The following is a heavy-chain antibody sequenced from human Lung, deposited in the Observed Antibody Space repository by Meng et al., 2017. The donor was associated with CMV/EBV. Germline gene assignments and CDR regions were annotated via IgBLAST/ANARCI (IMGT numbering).Heavy chain of an antibody. CDR3: ARDLRATIIF. D-gene: IGHD1-26*01. V-gene: IGHV1-46*01. Sequence: ASXXVSCKASGYPFTSYHMHWVRQAPGQGLEWMGMNNPGGSTIYAQKFQGRVTMPRDTSTSTVYMELKSLRSEDTAVYYCARDLRATIIFWGQGTLVTVSS. CDR1: GYPFTSYH. CDR2: NNPGGST. J-gene: IGHJ4*02.